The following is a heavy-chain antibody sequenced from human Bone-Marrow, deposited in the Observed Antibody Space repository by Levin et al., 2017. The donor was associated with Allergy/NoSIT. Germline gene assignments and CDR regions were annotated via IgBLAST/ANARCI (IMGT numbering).Heavy chain of an antibody. D-gene: IGHD1-1*01. J-gene: IGHJ5*02. V-gene: IGHV1-2*02. CDR2: INPNSGGT. CDR3: AGDIGATGQSDL. Sequence: GESLKISCKASGYTFTNCYMNWVRQAPGQGLEWMGWINPNSGGTNYAQKFQGRVTMTRDKSINTAYMEGSRLASDGTVGYYCAGDIGATGQSDLWGQGTLVTVSS. CDR1: GYTFTNCY.